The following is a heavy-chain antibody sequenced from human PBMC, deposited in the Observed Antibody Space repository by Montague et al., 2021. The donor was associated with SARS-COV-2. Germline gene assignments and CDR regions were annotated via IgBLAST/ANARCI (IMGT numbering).Heavy chain of an antibody. CDR3: ARQSPVTMIVVVISGRFDY. V-gene: IGHV4-39*01. J-gene: IGHJ4*02. CDR2: IYYSGST. D-gene: IGHD3-22*01. Sequence: SETLSLTCTVYGGSISSSSYYWGWIRQPPGKGLEWIGSIYYSGSTYYNPSLKSRVTISVDTSKNQFSLKLSSVTAADTAVYYCARQSPVTMIVVVISGRFDYWGQGTLVTVSS. CDR1: GGSISSSSYY.